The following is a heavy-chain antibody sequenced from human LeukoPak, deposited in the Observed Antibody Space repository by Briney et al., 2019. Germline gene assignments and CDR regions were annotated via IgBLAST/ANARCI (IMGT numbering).Heavy chain of an antibody. CDR3: AKSIAARRGFDY. V-gene: IGHV3-23*01. CDR2: ISGSGGST. Sequence: GGSLRLSCAVSGFTFSSYAMSWVRQAPGKGLEWVSAISGSGGSTYYADSVKGRFTISRDNSKNTLYLQMNSLRAEDTAVYCCAKSIAARRGFDYWGQGTLVTVSS. D-gene: IGHD6-6*01. J-gene: IGHJ4*02. CDR1: GFTFSSYA.